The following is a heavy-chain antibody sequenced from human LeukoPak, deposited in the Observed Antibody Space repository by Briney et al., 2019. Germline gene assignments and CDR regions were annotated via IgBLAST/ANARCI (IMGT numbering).Heavy chain of an antibody. V-gene: IGHV1-46*01. J-gene: IGHJ6*02. Sequence: ASVKVSCKASGYTFTSYYMHWVRQAPGQGLEWMGIINPSGGSTSYAQKFQGRITMTRDTSTSTVYMELSSLRSEDTAVYYCARDLALVWFGAANDNPYYYYGIDVWGQGTTVTVSS. D-gene: IGHD3-10*01. CDR3: ARDLALVWFGAANDNPYYYYGIDV. CDR1: GYTFTSYY. CDR2: INPSGGST.